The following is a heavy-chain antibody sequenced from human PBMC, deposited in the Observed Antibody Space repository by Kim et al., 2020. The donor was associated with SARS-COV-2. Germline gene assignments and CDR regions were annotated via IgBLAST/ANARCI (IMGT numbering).Heavy chain of an antibody. V-gene: IGHV3-11*01. CDR3: ARDLPLMYYYDSSGYSAFDI. CDR1: GFTFSDYY. Sequence: GGSLRLSCAASGFTFSDYYMSWIRQAPGKGLEWVSYISSSGSTIYYADSVKGRFTISRDNAKNSLYLQMNSLRAEDTAVYYCARDLPLMYYYDSSGYSAFDIWGQGTMVTVSS. J-gene: IGHJ3*02. D-gene: IGHD3-22*01. CDR2: ISSSGSTI.